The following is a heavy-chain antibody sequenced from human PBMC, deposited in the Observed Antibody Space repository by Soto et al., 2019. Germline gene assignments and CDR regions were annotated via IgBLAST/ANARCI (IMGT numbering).Heavy chain of an antibody. CDR1: GFTFSSYA. CDR3: ATGPNYYDSSGYDY. CDR2: ISGSGGST. Sequence: GGSLRLSCAASGFTFSSYAMSWVRQAPGKGLEWVSAISGSGGSTYYADSVKGRFTISRDNSKNTLYLQMNSLRAEDTAVYYCATGPNYYDSSGYDYWGQGTLVTVSS. J-gene: IGHJ4*02. D-gene: IGHD3-22*01. V-gene: IGHV3-23*01.